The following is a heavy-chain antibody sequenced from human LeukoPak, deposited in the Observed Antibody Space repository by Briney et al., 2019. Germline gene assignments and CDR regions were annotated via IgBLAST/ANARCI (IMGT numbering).Heavy chain of an antibody. D-gene: IGHD3-10*01. V-gene: IGHV4-34*01. CDR3: ARDSGTTGEVKFDP. J-gene: IGHJ5*02. CDR2: INHSGST. Sequence: PGGSLRLSCASSGFTFSNYYMSWIRQPPGKGLEWIGEINHSGSTNYNPSLKSRVTISVDTSKNQFSLRLSSVTAADTAVYYCARDSGTTGEVKFDPWGQGTLVTVSA. CDR1: GFTFSNYY.